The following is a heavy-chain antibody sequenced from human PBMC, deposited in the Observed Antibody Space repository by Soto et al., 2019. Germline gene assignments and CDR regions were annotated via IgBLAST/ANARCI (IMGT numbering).Heavy chain of an antibody. D-gene: IGHD2-15*01. J-gene: IGHJ6*02. Sequence: PGVSLKISDKGYGCSFTSYWIGRVRQMSGKGVECMWNIYSGGSDFRYSQSYQGQVTISVDKSISSAYLQCSSLKASDTAMYYCASHGGNPYYYSGMDVWDQGTTVSLSS. CDR1: GCSFTSYW. CDR3: ASHGGNPYYYSGMDV. CDR2: IYSGGSDF. V-gene: IGHV5-51*01.